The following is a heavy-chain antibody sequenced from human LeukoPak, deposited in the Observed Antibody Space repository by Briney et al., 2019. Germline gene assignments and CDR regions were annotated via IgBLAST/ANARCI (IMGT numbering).Heavy chain of an antibody. D-gene: IGHD6-13*01. J-gene: IGHJ4*02. CDR3: TTGGGSSVDY. V-gene: IGHV3-15*01. CDR2: IKSKTDGGTT. Sequence: PGGSLRLSCAASGFTFSNAWMSWVRQAPGKGLEWFVRIKSKTDGGTTGHAARVKGRFTISRYDSNTTLYLQMNSLKTEDPAVYYCTTGGGSSVDYWGQGTLVPVSS. CDR1: GFTFSNAW.